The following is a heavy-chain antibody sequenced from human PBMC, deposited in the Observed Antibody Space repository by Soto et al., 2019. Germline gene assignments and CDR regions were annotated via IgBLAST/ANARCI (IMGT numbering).Heavy chain of an antibody. CDR1: GYTFTSYG. Sequence: ASVKVSCKAFGYTFTSYGISWVRQAPGQGLEWMGWISAYNGNTNYAQKLQGRVTMTTDTSTSTAYMELRSLRSDDTAVYYCARDDLSGCSLVIWDYCGEETLVT. V-gene: IGHV1-18*01. D-gene: IGHD3-22*01. CDR3: ARDDLSGCSLVIWDY. J-gene: IGHJ4*02. CDR2: ISAYNGNT.